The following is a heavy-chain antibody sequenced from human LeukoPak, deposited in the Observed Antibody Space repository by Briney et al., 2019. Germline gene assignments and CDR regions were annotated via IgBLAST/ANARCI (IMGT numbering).Heavy chain of an antibody. Sequence: PGGSLRLSCAASGFTFSIYTMSWVRQAPGKGLEWVSGISGNGATTYYADSVKGRFTISRDNSKNTLYLQMNSLRPEDTAVYYCARVYYGSGSLYYYYYYMDVWGKGTTVTISS. D-gene: IGHD3-10*01. CDR2: ISGNGATT. V-gene: IGHV3-23*01. CDR3: ARVYYGSGSLYYYYYYMDV. CDR1: GFTFSIYT. J-gene: IGHJ6*03.